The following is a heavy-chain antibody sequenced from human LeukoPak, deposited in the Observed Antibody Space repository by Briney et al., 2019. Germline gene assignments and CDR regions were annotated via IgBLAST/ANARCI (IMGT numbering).Heavy chain of an antibody. J-gene: IGHJ5*02. V-gene: IGHV3-7*01. Sequence: GGSLRLSCAASGFTFSSYWMSWVRQAPGKGLEWVATIRQDGSQKYYVDSVKGRFTISRDNAKNSLYLQMNSLRAEDTAVYYCARDIGYPSGGLLGLFNPWGQGTLVTVSS. D-gene: IGHD3-10*01. CDR3: ARDIGYPSGGLLGLFNP. CDR2: IRQDGSQK. CDR1: GFTFSSYW.